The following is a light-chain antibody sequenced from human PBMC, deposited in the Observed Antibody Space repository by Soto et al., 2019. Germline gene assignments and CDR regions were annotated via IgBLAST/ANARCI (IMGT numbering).Light chain of an antibody. CDR2: EGS. J-gene: IGLJ1*01. CDR1: TSNVGSYNL. CDR3: CSYAGNTYF. Sequence: QSALTQPASVSGSPGQSITISCTGTTSNVGSYNLVSWYQQHPGKAPELMIYEGSKRPSGVSTRFSGSKSGNTASLTISGLQAEDEADYYCCSYAGNTYFFGTVTKVTVL. V-gene: IGLV2-23*01.